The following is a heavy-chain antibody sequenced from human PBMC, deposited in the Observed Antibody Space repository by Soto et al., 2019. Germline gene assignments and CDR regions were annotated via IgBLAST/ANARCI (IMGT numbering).Heavy chain of an antibody. J-gene: IGHJ4*02. D-gene: IGHD3-9*01. Sequence: ASVKVSCKASGYSFTGYSMHWVRQAPGQGLEWMGGFDPEDGETNYAQKFQGRVTMTKDTSINTAYMELSSLRSEDTAVYYCATEIYDILTGYYLGHYFDYWGQGTLVTVSS. CDR2: FDPEDGET. CDR1: GYSFTGYS. V-gene: IGHV1-24*01. CDR3: ATEIYDILTGYYLGHYFDY.